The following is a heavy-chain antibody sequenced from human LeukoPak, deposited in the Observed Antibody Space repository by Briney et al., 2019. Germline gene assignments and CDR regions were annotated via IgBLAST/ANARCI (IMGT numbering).Heavy chain of an antibody. CDR2: IDNDGHNS. J-gene: IGHJ6*04. V-gene: IGHV3-74*01. D-gene: IGHD3/OR15-3a*01. Sequence: GGSLRLSCAGSGFTFRDYWIHWVRQPPGKGLVWVSHIDNDGHNSTYADSVKGRLTISRDNAKKTVYLQMNSLRAEDTGVYFCVRGAGRTGYLTPSVDVGGKGTTVTVSS. CDR3: VRGAGRTGYLTPSVDV. CDR1: GFTFRDYW.